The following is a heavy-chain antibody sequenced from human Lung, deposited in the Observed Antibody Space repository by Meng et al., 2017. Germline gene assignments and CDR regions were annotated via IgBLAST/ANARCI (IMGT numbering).Heavy chain of an antibody. Sequence: VQSGAEVTKPGPSAKVPCKTSGGSFSTHTFSWVRQAPGQGLEWMGGLIAVFDKTKAAPRFQDRVTFTADESTSTAYMELSSLTFDDTAVYFCARGRRNEPLFDYWGQGTLVTVSS. CDR3: ARGRRNEPLFDY. J-gene: IGHJ4*02. V-gene: IGHV1-69*13. D-gene: IGHD1-14*01. CDR2: LIAVFDKT. CDR1: GGSFSTHT.